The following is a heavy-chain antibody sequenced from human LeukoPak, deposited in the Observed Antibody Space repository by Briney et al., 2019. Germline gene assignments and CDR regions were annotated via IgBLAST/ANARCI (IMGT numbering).Heavy chain of an antibody. CDR2: ISSSSSYI. Sequence: GGTLRLSRAASGFTFCSYSMNWVREAPGKGREWVSSISSSSSYIYYADSVKGRFNISRDNAKNSLYLQMNSLRAEDTAVYYCARDGGYGDYFWGQGTLVTVSS. CDR3: ARDGGYGDYF. CDR1: GFTFCSYS. J-gene: IGHJ4*02. D-gene: IGHD4-17*01. V-gene: IGHV3-21*01.